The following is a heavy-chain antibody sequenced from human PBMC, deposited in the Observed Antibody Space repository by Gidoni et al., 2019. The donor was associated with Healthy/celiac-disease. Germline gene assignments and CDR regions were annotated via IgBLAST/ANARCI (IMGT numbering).Heavy chain of an antibody. Sequence: QVQLVQSGAEVKKPGSSVKVSCKASGGTFSSYAISWVRQAPGQGLEWMGGIIPIFGTANYAQKFQGRVTITADESTSTAYMELSSLRSEDTAVYYCARGLGCSGGSCYARWFDPWGQGTLVTVSS. J-gene: IGHJ5*02. D-gene: IGHD2-15*01. CDR2: IIPIFGTA. V-gene: IGHV1-69*01. CDR1: GGTFSSYA. CDR3: ARGLGCSGGSCYARWFDP.